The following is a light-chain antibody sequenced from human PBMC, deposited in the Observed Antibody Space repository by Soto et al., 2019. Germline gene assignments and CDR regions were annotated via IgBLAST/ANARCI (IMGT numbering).Light chain of an antibody. V-gene: IGKV3-20*01. CDR1: QSVSNDF. CDR3: QQYGSSPPRT. CDR2: GAS. Sequence: EIVLTHSPGTLSLSPCERATLSCRASQSVSNDFLAWYQQKPGQAPRLLIYGASTRATDVPDRFSGSGSGADFTLTISRLEPEDFAVYYCQQYGSSPPRTFGQGTKVDIK. J-gene: IGKJ1*01.